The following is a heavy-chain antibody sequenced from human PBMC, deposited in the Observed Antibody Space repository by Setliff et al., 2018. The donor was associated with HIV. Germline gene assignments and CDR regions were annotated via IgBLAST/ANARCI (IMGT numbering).Heavy chain of an antibody. CDR2: ITATDT. CDR1: GFTFTKFA. Sequence: SCTASGFTFTKFAMSWVRQAPGKGLEWVSTITATDTYYTDSVKGRFSISRDNAKNSLYLQMNSLRVEDTAVYYCAREDSSGYSFNVWGQGTMVTVSS. CDR3: AREDSSGYSFNV. D-gene: IGHD3-22*01. V-gene: IGHV3-23*01. J-gene: IGHJ3*01.